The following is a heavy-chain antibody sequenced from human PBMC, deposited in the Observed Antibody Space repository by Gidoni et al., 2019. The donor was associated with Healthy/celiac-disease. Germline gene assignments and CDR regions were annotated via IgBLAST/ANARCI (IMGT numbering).Heavy chain of an antibody. Sequence: QVQLVQSGAEVKKPGSAVKVSCKASGGTFSSYVIRGVRQAPGQGLEWMGGIIPLFGPANSAQKFQGRVTITADESTRPAYMALSSLRSEDTAVYYCARDLPTDYGDIRATHDAFDIWGQGTMVTVSS. CDR1: GGTFSSYV. J-gene: IGHJ3*02. D-gene: IGHD4-17*01. CDR3: ARDLPTDYGDIRATHDAFDI. V-gene: IGHV1-69*01. CDR2: IIPLFGPA.